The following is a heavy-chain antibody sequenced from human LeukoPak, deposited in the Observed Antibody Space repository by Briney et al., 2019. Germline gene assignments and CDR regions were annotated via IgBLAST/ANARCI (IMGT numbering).Heavy chain of an antibody. D-gene: IGHD3-9*01. CDR2: IYNSGST. CDR1: GGPISSGSYY. CDR3: ARGHDILTGYYPYYFDY. V-gene: IGHV4-61*02. Sequence: SETLSLTCTVSGGPISSGSYYWSWIPQPAGKGLEWIGRIYNSGSTNYNPSLKSRVTPLVDTSKNEFSLKLSSVTAADTAVYFCARGHDILTGYYPYYFDYWGQGTLVTVSS. J-gene: IGHJ4*02.